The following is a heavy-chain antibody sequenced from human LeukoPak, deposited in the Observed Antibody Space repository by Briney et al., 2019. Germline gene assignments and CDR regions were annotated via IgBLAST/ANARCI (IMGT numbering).Heavy chain of an antibody. CDR2: INHSGST. CDR1: GGFFSGYY. D-gene: IGHD2-2*02. J-gene: IGHJ6*02. CDR3: ARGNIVVVPAAIQNYYGMDV. Sequence: SETLSLTCAVYGGFFSGYYWSWIRQPPGKGLEWIGEINHSGSTNYNPSLKSRVTISVDTSKNQFSLKLSSVTAADTAVYYCARGNIVVVPAAIQNYYGMDVWGQGTTVTVSS. V-gene: IGHV4-34*01.